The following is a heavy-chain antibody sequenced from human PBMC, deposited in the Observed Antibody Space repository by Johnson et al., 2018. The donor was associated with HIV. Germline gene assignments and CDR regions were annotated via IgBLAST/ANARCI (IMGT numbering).Heavy chain of an antibody. CDR2: ISYDGSNK. D-gene: IGHD1-26*01. V-gene: IGHV3-30*04. J-gene: IGHJ3*02. CDR3: AKPPVGGSYLDAFDI. Sequence: QVQLVESGGGVVQPGRSLTLSCAASGFTFSSYAMHWVRQAPGKGLEWVAVISYDGSNKYYADSVKGRFTISRDNAKNSLYLQMNSLGAEDTAVYYCAKPPVGGSYLDAFDIWGQGTMVTVSS. CDR1: GFTFSSYA.